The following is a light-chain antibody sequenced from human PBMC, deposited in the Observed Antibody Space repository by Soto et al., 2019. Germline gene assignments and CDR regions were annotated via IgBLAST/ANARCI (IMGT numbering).Light chain of an antibody. CDR1: QSLNSW. J-gene: IGKJ1*01. CDR3: QQYNIYPWT. Sequence: DIQMTQSPSTLSASVGDRVTITCRASQSLNSWLAWYQQKPGKAPKLLIYKASSLESGVPSRFSGSGSGAEFTLTISSLQPDDFATYYCQQYNIYPWTFGQGTKVEI. CDR2: KAS. V-gene: IGKV1-5*03.